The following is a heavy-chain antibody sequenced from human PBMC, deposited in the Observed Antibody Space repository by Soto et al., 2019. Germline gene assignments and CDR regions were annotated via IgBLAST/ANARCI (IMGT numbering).Heavy chain of an antibody. Sequence: EVQLLESGGGLVQPGESLRLSCAVSGFIFGNYMMTWVRQAPGKGLEWVSTIRDGGESTYYADSVKGRFTISRDNSKSTLYLQMDSLGVDDTAVYYCAPHVQCSGGSCHYDAFDIRGQGTMVTVSS. V-gene: IGHV3-23*01. CDR2: IRDGGEST. CDR1: GFIFGNYM. J-gene: IGHJ3*02. CDR3: APHVQCSGGSCHYDAFDI. D-gene: IGHD2-15*01.